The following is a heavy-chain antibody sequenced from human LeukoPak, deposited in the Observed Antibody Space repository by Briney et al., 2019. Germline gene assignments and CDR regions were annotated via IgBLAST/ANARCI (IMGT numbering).Heavy chain of an antibody. CDR1: GFTVSSNY. CDR2: IYSGGST. J-gene: IGHJ6*03. V-gene: IGHV3-53*01. Sequence: GGSLRPSCAAPGFTVSSNYMSWARQAPGKGLEWGSVIYSGGSTYYADSVKGRFTISRDKSKNTLYLQMNSLRAEDTAVYYCARDGTGYSSGWYLYMDVWGKGTTVTVSS. CDR3: ARDGTGYSSGWYLYMDV. D-gene: IGHD6-19*01.